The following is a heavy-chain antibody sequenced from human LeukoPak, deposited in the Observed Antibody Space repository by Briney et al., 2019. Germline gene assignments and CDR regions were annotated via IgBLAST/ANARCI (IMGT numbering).Heavy chain of an antibody. V-gene: IGHV3-21*01. CDR3: ARGPIVGATTGAFDI. Sequence: GGSLRLSCAASGFTFSSYSMNWVRQAPGKGLEWVSSISSSSSYIYYADSVKGRFTISRDNAKNPLYLQMNSLRAEDTAVYYCARGPIVGATTGAFDIWGQGTMVTVSS. CDR2: ISSSSSYI. CDR1: GFTFSSYS. J-gene: IGHJ3*02. D-gene: IGHD1-26*01.